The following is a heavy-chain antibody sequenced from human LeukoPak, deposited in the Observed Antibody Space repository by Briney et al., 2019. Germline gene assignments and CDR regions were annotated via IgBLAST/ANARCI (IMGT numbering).Heavy chain of an antibody. J-gene: IGHJ3*02. Sequence: GGSVRLSCAASGFTFSIYAIHWVRQAPGKGLEWVAGISNDGSKNYYTDSVKGRFTISRDNSKNTLYLQMNSLRDEDTAVYYCARDPLVRAVIGCAFDIWGQGTVVTVSS. CDR3: ARDPLVRAVIGCAFDI. D-gene: IGHD3-10*01. CDR1: GFTFSIYA. CDR2: ISNDGSKN. V-gene: IGHV3-30*04.